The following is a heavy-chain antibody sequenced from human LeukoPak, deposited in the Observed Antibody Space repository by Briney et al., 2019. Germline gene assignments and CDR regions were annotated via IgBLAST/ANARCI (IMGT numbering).Heavy chain of an antibody. Sequence: GGSLRLSCADSGFTFSSYGMHGVRQAPGKGLEWVAVISYDGSNKYYADSVKGRFTISRDNSKNTLYLQMNSLRAEDTAVYYCASGGSYSSAADEDAFDIWGQGTMVTVSS. CDR1: GFTFSSYG. D-gene: IGHD1-26*01. CDR2: ISYDGSNK. J-gene: IGHJ3*02. CDR3: ASGGSYSSAADEDAFDI. V-gene: IGHV3-30*03.